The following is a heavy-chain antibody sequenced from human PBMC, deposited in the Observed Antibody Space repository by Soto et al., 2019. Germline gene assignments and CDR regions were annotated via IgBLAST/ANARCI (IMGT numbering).Heavy chain of an antibody. Sequence: GESLKISCKVSGYSFTTYWINWVRQMPGKGLEWMGRIDPSDSYTNYSPSFQGHVTIAADKSVSTAYLEWNSLKTSDTAMYYCARSGQWLVDDSWGQGTLVTVTS. CDR1: GYSFTTYW. V-gene: IGHV5-10-1*01. D-gene: IGHD6-19*01. J-gene: IGHJ5*01. CDR3: ARSGQWLVDDS. CDR2: IDPSDSYT.